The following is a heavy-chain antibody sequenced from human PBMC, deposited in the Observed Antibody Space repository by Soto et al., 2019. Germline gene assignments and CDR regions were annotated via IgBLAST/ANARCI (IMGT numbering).Heavy chain of an antibody. CDR1: GFTFSSYW. J-gene: IGHJ6*02. D-gene: IGHD2-2*01. CDR3: ARASYCSSTSCLEDV. Sequence: EAQLVQSGGGLVQPGGSMRLSCAASGFTFSSYWMHWVRQAPGKGLVWVSSIKTDGSLTPYADSVKGRFTISRDNAKNTLYLQMNSLRAEDTAVYYCARASYCSSTSCLEDVWGQGTTVSVSS. V-gene: IGHV3-74*03. CDR2: IKTDGSLT.